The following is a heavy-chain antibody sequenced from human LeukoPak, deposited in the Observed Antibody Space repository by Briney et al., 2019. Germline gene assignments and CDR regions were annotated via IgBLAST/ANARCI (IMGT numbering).Heavy chain of an antibody. V-gene: IGHV1-2*02. CDR3: ARGGYSYGYDVRFDP. Sequence: ASVKVSCKASGYTFTGYYMHWVRQAPGQGLEWMGWINPNSGGTNYAQKFQGRVTMTRDTSISTAYMELSSLRSEDTAVYYCARGGYSYGYDVRFDPWGQGTLVTVSS. CDR1: GYTFTGYY. D-gene: IGHD5-18*01. J-gene: IGHJ5*02. CDR2: INPNSGGT.